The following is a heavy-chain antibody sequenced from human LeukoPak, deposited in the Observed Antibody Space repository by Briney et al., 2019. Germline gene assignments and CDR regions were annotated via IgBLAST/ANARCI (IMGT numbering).Heavy chain of an antibody. CDR2: IRYDGSKQ. CDR1: GFNFKNYA. CDR3: AKDVANIKAMAEDY. J-gene: IGHJ4*02. Sequence: PGGSLRLSCAASGFNFKNYAMHWVRQAPGKGLEWVAFIRYDGSKQYYANSVNGRFTISRDNSKNTLYLQMNSLRAEDMAVFYCAKDVANIKAMAEDYWGQGTLVIVSS. V-gene: IGHV3-30*02. D-gene: IGHD6-19*01.